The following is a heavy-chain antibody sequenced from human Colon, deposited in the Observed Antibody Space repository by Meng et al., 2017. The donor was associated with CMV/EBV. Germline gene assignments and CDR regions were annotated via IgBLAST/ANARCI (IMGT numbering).Heavy chain of an antibody. CDR2: ISYDGSNK. V-gene: IGHV3-30-3*01. CDR1: GFTFSSYA. J-gene: IGHJ6*02. CDR3: ARARSTSNHGMDV. D-gene: IGHD1-1*01. Sequence: GGPLRLSCAASGFTFSSYAMHWVRQAPGKGLEWVAVISYDGSNKYYADSVKGRFTISRDNSKNTLYLQMNSLRAEDTAVYYCARARSTSNHGMDVWGQGTTVTVSS.